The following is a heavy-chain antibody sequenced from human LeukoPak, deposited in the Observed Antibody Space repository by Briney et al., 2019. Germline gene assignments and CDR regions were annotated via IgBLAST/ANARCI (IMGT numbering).Heavy chain of an antibody. J-gene: IGHJ4*02. V-gene: IGHV3-30*18. D-gene: IGHD1-26*01. CDR1: GFTFSSYG. CDR3: AKAAVYSKRWTPFDD. CDR2: MAGDGSSI. Sequence: GGSLRLSCAASGFTFSSYGMHWVRQAPGKGLEWVALMAGDGSSIYYADSVKGRFTISRDNSKNTVDLQMNSLRPEDTAAYYCAKAAVYSKRWTPFDDWGRGTLVTVSS.